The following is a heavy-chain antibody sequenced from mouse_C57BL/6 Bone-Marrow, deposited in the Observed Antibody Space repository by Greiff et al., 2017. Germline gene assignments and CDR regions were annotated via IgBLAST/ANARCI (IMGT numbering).Heavy chain of an antibody. CDR1: GYTFTDYY. J-gene: IGHJ4*01. CDR3: ARPSYAMDY. CDR2: IYPGSGNT. Sequence: QVQLQESGAELVRPGASVKLSCKASGYTFTDYYINWVKQRPGQGLEWIARIYPGSGNTYYNEKFKGKATLTAEKSSSTAYMQLSSLTSEDSAVYFCARPSYAMDYWGQGTSVTVSS. V-gene: IGHV1-76*01.